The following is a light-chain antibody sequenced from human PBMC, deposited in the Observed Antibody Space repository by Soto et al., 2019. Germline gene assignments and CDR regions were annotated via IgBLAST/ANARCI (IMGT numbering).Light chain of an antibody. CDR1: SSNIGDTT. CDR3: SSFTNTITRYA. Sequence: QSVLTQPPSASGTPGQRVTISCSGSSSNIGDTTVNWYQQVPGTAPKLLIYSNDQRPSGVPDRFSGSKSGTSASLAISGLQSGDEANYYCSSFTNTITRYAFGTGTKLTVL. V-gene: IGLV1-44*01. J-gene: IGLJ1*01. CDR2: SND.